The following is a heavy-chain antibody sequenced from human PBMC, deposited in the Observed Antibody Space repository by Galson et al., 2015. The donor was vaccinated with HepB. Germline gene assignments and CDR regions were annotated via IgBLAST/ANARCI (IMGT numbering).Heavy chain of an antibody. D-gene: IGHD7-27*01. Sequence: SLRLSCAASGFTASSNYMNWVRQAPGKGLEWVSLIYSSGGTLYADSVKGRFTISRENSKNTVYLQMNSLRAEDTAVYYCARRTGEGDDAFDFWGQGTMVTVSS. CDR2: IYSSGGT. CDR3: ARRTGEGDDAFDF. J-gene: IGHJ3*01. CDR1: GFTASSNY. V-gene: IGHV3-66*04.